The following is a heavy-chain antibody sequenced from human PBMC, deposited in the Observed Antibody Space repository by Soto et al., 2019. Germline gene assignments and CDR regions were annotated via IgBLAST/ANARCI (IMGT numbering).Heavy chain of an antibody. Sequence: EVQLVESGGGLVQPGRSLRLSCAASGFTFDDFAMHWVRQVPGKGLEWVSGISWDSTGIGYADSVKGRFTISRDNAKNSLYFQMDSLRGEDTVLYYCAKDFHEIDDGDYRYYFYGMDVWGQGTTVTVSS. D-gene: IGHD4-17*01. CDR3: AKDFHEIDDGDYRYYFYGMDV. J-gene: IGHJ6*02. V-gene: IGHV3-9*01. CDR2: ISWDSTGI. CDR1: GFTFDDFA.